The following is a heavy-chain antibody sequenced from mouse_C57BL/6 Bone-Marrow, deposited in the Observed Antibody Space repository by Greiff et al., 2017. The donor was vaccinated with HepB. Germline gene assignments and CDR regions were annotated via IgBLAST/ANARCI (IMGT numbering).Heavy chain of an antibody. Sequence: EVKLVESGGGLVQSGRSLRLSCATSGFTFSDFYMEWVRQAPGKGLEWIAASRNKANDYTTEYSASVKGRFIVSRDTSQSILYLQMNALRAEDTAIYYCAREPYYCGRPFWYFDVWGTGTTVTVSS. J-gene: IGHJ1*03. CDR1: GFTFSDFY. D-gene: IGHD1-1*01. V-gene: IGHV7-1*01. CDR2: SRNKANDYTT. CDR3: AREPYYCGRPFWYFDV.